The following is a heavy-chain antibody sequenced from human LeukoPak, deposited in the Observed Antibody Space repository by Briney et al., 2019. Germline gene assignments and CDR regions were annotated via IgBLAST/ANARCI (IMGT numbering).Heavy chain of an antibody. CDR2: ISPSGTTI. V-gene: IGHV3-48*04. CDR3: ARVARGLDY. CDR1: GFTFSSYW. D-gene: IGHD3-10*01. Sequence: PGGSLRLSCAASGFTFSSYWMSWVRQAPGKGLQYISYISPSGTTIYFSDSVKSRFTISRDNAKNSLYLQFNSLTAEDTAVYYCARVARGLDYWGQGTLVTVSS. J-gene: IGHJ4*02.